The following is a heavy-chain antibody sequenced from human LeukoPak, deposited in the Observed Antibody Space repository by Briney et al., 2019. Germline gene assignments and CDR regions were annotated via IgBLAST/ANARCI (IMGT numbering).Heavy chain of an antibody. CDR2: IRSKANSYAT. D-gene: IGHD6-19*01. Sequence: PGGSLRLSCAASGFTFSGSAMHWVRQASGKGLEWVGRIRSKANSYATAYAASVKGRFTISRDDSKNTAYLQMNSLKTEHTAVYYCTIIGGAVAGQEDFDLWGRGTLVTVSS. CDR1: GFTFSGSA. V-gene: IGHV3-73*01. J-gene: IGHJ2*01. CDR3: TIIGGAVAGQEDFDL.